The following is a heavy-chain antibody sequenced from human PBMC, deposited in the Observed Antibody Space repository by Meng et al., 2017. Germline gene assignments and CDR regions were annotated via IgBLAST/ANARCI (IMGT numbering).Heavy chain of an antibody. CDR1: GGTFSSYT. CDR3: ARDLKRDHHLGEGGY. CDR2: ISAYNGNT. V-gene: IGHV1-18*01. J-gene: IGHJ4*02. Sequence: QVQLVQYGAEVKKPGSSVKVSCKDSGGTFSSYTISWVRQAPGQGLEWMGRISAYNGNTNYAQKLQGRVTMTTDTSTSTAYMELRSLRSDDTAVYYCARDLKRDHHLGEGGYWGQGTLVTVSS. D-gene: IGHD3-16*01.